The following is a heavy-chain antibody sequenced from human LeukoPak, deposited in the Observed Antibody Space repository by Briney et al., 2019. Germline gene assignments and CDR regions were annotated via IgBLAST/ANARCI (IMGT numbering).Heavy chain of an antibody. CDR3: SREVSYDSLGIYYMDV. CDR1: GDSVSSNSAA. J-gene: IGHJ6*03. D-gene: IGHD3-22*01. V-gene: IGHV6-1*01. Sequence: SQTLSLTCAISGDSVSSNSAAWNWIRQSPSRGLEWLGRTYYRSKWYNDYAVSVKSRITINPDTSKNQFSLQLKSVTPEDTAVYYCSREVSYDSLGIYYMDVWGKGTTVTISS. CDR2: TYYRSKWYN.